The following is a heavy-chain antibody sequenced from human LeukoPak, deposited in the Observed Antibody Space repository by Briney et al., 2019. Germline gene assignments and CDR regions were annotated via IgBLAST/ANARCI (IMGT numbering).Heavy chain of an antibody. D-gene: IGHD2-15*01. CDR3: ASCSGGSCYYYYGMDV. Sequence: ASLKDSCKASGSTFTGYYIHWVRQAPGKGLEWMGGFDPEDGETIYAQKFQGRVTMTEDTSTDTAYMELSSLRSEDTAVYYCASCSGGSCYYYYGMDVWGQGTTVTVSS. J-gene: IGHJ6*02. CDR1: GSTFTGYY. V-gene: IGHV1-24*01. CDR2: FDPEDGET.